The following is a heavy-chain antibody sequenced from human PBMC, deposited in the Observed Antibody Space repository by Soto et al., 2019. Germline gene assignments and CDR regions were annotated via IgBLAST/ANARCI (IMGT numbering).Heavy chain of an antibody. V-gene: IGHV3-21*01. CDR2: IGSRTSDI. Sequence: GGSLRLFCAASGFTLSRHTMNWVRQAPGKGLEWVSFIGSRTSDIYYADSVKGRFTISRDNAKNSLYLDLTRLRAEDTAVYFCVRDYYDTSGYPNTFDMWGQGTMVPVSS. D-gene: IGHD3-22*01. CDR1: GFTLSRHT. J-gene: IGHJ3*02. CDR3: VRDYYDTSGYPNTFDM.